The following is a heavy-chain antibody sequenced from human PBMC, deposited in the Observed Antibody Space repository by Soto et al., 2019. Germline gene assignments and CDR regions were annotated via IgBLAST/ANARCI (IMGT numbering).Heavy chain of an antibody. CDR1: GDSVSSNSAA. Sequence: QVQLQQSGPGLVKPSQTLSLTCAISGDSVSSNSAAWNWIRQSPSRGLEWLGRTYYRSKWYNDYAVSVKSQITTTPDTSKNQFSLQLNSVTPEDRAVYYCARDQARGLELRGGSFDYWGQGTLVTVSS. V-gene: IGHV6-1*01. J-gene: IGHJ4*02. CDR3: ARDQARGLELRGGSFDY. CDR2: TYYRSKWYN. D-gene: IGHD1-7*01.